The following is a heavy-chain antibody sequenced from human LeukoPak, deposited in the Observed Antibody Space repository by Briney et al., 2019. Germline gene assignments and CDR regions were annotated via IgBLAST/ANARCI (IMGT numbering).Heavy chain of an antibody. CDR1: GDSMSGSTYY. D-gene: IGHD4-11*01. CDR2: GYYRGTN. Sequence: PSETLSLTCSVSGDSMSGSTYYWAWIRQPPGKGLERVGSGYYRGTNYYNPSLKSRATITLDSRNQFSLRLTSVTAADTAVYYCGRLGIHKPYSLDYWGQGTLVTVSS. V-gene: IGHV4-39*01. J-gene: IGHJ4*02. CDR3: GRLGIHKPYSLDY.